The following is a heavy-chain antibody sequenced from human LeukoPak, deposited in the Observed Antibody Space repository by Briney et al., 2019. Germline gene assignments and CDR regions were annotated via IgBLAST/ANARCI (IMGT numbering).Heavy chain of an antibody. D-gene: IGHD6-19*01. Sequence: KSSETLSLTCTVSGYSISSGYYWGWIRQPPGKGLEWIGSIYHSGSTYYNPSLKSRVTISVDTSKNQFSLKLSSVTAADTAVYYCAREEVLGQWLVDWGVQQIDYWGQGTLVTVSS. V-gene: IGHV4-38-2*02. CDR2: IYHSGST. CDR3: AREEVLGQWLVDWGVQQIDY. CDR1: GYSISSGYY. J-gene: IGHJ4*02.